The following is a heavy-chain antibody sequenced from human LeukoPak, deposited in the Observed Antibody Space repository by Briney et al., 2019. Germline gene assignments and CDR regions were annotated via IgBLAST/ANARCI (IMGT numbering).Heavy chain of an antibody. Sequence: GESLKISCQGSGYDFSIYWLGWVRQMPGQGLEWMGIIYAGDSDARYRPSYEGQVTLSADTSTNPAYLQWNSLKSSDTGTYFGAXAWNADYPXDYYYFDVWGKGTTVTVSS. D-gene: IGHD4-17*01. CDR2: IYAGDSDA. V-gene: IGHV5-51*01. CDR1: GYDFSIYW. J-gene: IGHJ6*03. CDR3: AXAWNADYPXDYYYFDV.